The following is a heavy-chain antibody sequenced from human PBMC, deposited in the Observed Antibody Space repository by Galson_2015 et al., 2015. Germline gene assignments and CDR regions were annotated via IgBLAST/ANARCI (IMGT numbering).Heavy chain of an antibody. Sequence: SLRLSCAASRFTFDDYAMHWVRHAPGKGLEWVSGISWNGGSIAYADSVKGRFSISRDNAKNSLYLQMNSLRAEDTALYYCAKDSNPSIVVVLMDVWGQGTTVTVSS. D-gene: IGHD2-15*01. CDR1: RFTFDDYA. CDR2: ISWNGGSI. CDR3: AKDSNPSIVVVLMDV. V-gene: IGHV3-9*01. J-gene: IGHJ6*02.